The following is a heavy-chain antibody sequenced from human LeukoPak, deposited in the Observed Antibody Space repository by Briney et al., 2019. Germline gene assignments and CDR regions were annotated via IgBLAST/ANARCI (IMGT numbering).Heavy chain of an antibody. CDR2: IYYSGST. J-gene: IGHJ6*02. CDR1: GGSISTDASY. CDR3: ARLFSRGWEYHFGLDV. D-gene: IGHD6-19*01. V-gene: IGHV4-39*01. Sequence: SETLSLTCTVSGGSISTDASYWAWLRQPPGKGLEWIGSIYYSGSTYYSSSLKRRVTLSVDTSKNQFSLKMSSVTAADTAVFYCARLFSRGWEYHFGLDVWGQGTTVTVS.